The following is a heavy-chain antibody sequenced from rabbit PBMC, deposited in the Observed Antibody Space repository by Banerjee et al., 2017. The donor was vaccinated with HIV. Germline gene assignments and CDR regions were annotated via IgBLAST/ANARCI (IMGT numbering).Heavy chain of an antibody. J-gene: IGHJ6*01. Sequence: QSLEESGGDLVKPGASLTLTCTASGFSFSSDYDMCWVRQAPGKGLEWIASIYTGSSGTTYYASWAKGRFTISKTSSTTVTLQMTSLTAADTATYFCARAGSNYGYVMDLWGPGTLVTVS. CDR3: ARAGSNYGYVMDL. CDR1: GFSFSSDYD. D-gene: IGHD8-1*01. V-gene: IGHV1S40*01. CDR2: IYTGSSGTT.